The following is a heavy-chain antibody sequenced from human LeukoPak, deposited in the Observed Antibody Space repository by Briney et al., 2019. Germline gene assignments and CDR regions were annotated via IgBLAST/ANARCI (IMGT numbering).Heavy chain of an antibody. D-gene: IGHD6-19*01. CDR3: ARGFIAVAGINGVEY. CDR2: MNPNSGNT. J-gene: IGHJ4*02. V-gene: IGHV1-8*01. CDR1: GYTFTSYD. Sequence: GASVKVSCKASGYTFTSYDINWVRQATGQGLEWMGWMNPNSGNTGYAQKFQGRVTMTRNTSISTAYMELSSLRSEDTAVYYRARGFIAVAGINGVEYWGQGTLVTVSS.